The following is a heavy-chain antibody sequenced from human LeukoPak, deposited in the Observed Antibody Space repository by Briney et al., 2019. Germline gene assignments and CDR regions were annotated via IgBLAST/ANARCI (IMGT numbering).Heavy chain of an antibody. J-gene: IGHJ4*02. CDR1: GGSISSSDYY. CDR3: ARGAWLKIFDY. V-gene: IGHV4-39*01. D-gene: IGHD5-12*01. Sequence: SETLSLTCTVSGGSISSSDYYWGWIRQPPGKGLEWIGSIYYGGSTYYNPSLKSRVTISVDTSMNQFSLKLSFVTTADTAVYYCARGAWLKIFDYWGQGTLVTVSS. CDR2: IYYGGST.